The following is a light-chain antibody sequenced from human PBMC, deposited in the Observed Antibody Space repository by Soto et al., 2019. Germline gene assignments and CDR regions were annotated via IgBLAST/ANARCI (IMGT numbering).Light chain of an antibody. CDR2: EVS. Sequence: QSVLTQPASVSGSPGQSITISCTGTSSDVGGYDYVSWYQLHPGKAPKLMLFEVSNRPSGVPYRFSGSESGNTASLTISGLHAEDEADYFCSSYSISTAYLFGTGTKLTVL. J-gene: IGLJ1*01. CDR1: SSDVGGYDY. V-gene: IGLV2-14*01. CDR3: SSYSISTAYL.